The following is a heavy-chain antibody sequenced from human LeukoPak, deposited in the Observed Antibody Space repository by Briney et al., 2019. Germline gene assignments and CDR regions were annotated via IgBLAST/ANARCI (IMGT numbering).Heavy chain of an antibody. Sequence: ASVKVSCKAFGYTFTSNYMHWVRQAPGQGPEWMGVISPSGGSTTYAQKFQGRVTMTRDTSTSTVYMELSSLGSEDTAVYYCARVRRIDNWFDPWGQGTLVTVSS. V-gene: IGHV1-46*01. CDR2: ISPSGGST. CDR3: ARVRRIDNWFDP. J-gene: IGHJ5*02. CDR1: GYTFTSNY.